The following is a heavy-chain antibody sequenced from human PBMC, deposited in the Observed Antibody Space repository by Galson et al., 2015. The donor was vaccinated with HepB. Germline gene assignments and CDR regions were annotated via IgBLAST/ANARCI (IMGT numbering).Heavy chain of an antibody. CDR2: KSGSGNST. V-gene: IGHV3-23*01. J-gene: IGHJ4*02. CDR1: GFTFSNYA. D-gene: IGHD6-19*01. Sequence: SLRLSCAASGFTFSNYAMGWVRQTPDKGLQWVAVKSGSGNSTYHADSVKGRFTISRDNSKNRVYLEMNSLRVDDTALYHCVKGAGGFWGQGTLVTVSS. CDR3: VKGAGGF.